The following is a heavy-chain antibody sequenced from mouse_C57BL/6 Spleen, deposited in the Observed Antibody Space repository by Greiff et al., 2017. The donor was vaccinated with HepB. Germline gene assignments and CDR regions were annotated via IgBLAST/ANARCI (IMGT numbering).Heavy chain of an antibody. D-gene: IGHD1-1*01. Sequence: VQLKQSGPELVKPGASVKISCKASGYTFTDYYLNWVKQSHGKSLEWIGDINPNNGGTSYNQKFKGKATLTVDKSSSTAYMELRSLTSEDSAVYYCAREGKNVLLRLEDYWGQGTTLTVSS. CDR3: AREGKNVLLRLEDY. CDR1: GYTFTDYY. V-gene: IGHV1-26*01. J-gene: IGHJ2*01. CDR2: INPNNGGT.